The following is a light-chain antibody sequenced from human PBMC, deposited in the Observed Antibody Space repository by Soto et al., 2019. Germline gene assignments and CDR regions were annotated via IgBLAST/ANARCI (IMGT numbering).Light chain of an antibody. V-gene: IGKV1-9*01. CDR3: QQLNSYPRT. J-gene: IGKJ1*01. CDR2: AAS. Sequence: DIQLTQSPSFLSASVGDRVTITCRASQGISSYLAWYQQKPGKAPKLLIYAASTLQSGVPSRFSGSGSGTEFTLPISSLQPEDFATYYCQQLNSYPRTFGQGTNVEIK. CDR1: QGISSY.